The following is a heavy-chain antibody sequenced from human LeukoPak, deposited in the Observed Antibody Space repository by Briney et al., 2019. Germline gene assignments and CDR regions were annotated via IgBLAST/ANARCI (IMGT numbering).Heavy chain of an antibody. CDR1: GFTFSSYE. Sequence: GGSLRLSCAASGFTFSSYEMNWVRQAPGKGLEWVSYISSSGSTIYYADSVKGRFTISRDNAKNSLYLQMNSLRVEDSAVYYCARRQGSVAYTFDYWGQGTPVTVSS. CDR2: ISSSGSTI. J-gene: IGHJ4*02. D-gene: IGHD3-16*01. V-gene: IGHV3-48*03. CDR3: ARRQGSVAYTFDY.